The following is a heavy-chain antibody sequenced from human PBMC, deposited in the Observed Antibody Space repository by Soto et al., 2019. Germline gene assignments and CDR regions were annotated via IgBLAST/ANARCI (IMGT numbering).Heavy chain of an antibody. Sequence: QVHLVQSGAEVKKPGASVKVSCKCSGYTFTSYGITWVRQAPGQGLEWMGWISAHNXXXXXAQKLQGRVTVTRDTXXXXXXXXXXXXXXXXXXXXXCARGRYGDYWGQGALVTVSS. J-gene: IGHJ4*02. V-gene: IGHV1-18*01. CDR1: GYTFTSYG. CDR3: ARGRYGDY. CDR2: ISAHNXXX. D-gene: IGHD1-26*01.